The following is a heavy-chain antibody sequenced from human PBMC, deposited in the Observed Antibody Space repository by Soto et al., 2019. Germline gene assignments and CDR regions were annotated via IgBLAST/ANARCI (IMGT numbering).Heavy chain of an antibody. CDR2: ISYDGSNK. D-gene: IGHD3-3*01. J-gene: IGHJ4*02. CDR3: AKVGGGYDFWSGYYYFDY. V-gene: IGHV3-30*18. Sequence: GGSLRLSCAASGFNFSSYGMHWVRQAPGKGLEWVAVISYDGSNKYYADSVKGRFTISRDNSKNTLYLQMNSLRAEDTAVYYCAKVGGGYDFWSGYYYFDYWGQGTLVTVSS. CDR1: GFNFSSYG.